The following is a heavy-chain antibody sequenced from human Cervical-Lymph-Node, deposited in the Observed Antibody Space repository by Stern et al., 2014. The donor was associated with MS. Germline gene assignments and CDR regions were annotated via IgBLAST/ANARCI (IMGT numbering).Heavy chain of an antibody. J-gene: IGHJ6*02. CDR3: AKGGIVVVPAAMNYYYGMDV. CDR1: GFTFSSYA. Sequence: EVQLLESGGGLVQPGGSLRLSCAASGFTFSSYAMSWVRQAPGKGLEWVSAISGGGGSTYYADSVKGRFTISRDNSKNTLYLQMNSLRAEDTAVYYCAKGGIVVVPAAMNYYYGMDVWGQGTTVTVSS. V-gene: IGHV3-23*01. D-gene: IGHD2-2*01. CDR2: ISGGGGST.